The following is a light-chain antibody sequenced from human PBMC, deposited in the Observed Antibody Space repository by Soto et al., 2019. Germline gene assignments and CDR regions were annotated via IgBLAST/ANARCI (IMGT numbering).Light chain of an antibody. CDR1: QSVSSN. CDR3: QQYSNWPRT. V-gene: IGKV3-15*01. CDR2: GAS. Sequence: EIVITQSPATLSVSPGERATLSCRASQSVSSNLAWYQQKPGQAPRLLIYGASTRATGIPARFSGSGSGTEFTLTISSXQSEDFAVYYCQQYSNWPRTFGQGTKVDIK. J-gene: IGKJ1*01.